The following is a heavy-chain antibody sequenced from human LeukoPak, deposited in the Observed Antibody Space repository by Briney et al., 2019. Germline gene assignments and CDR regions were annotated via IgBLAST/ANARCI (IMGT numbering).Heavy chain of an antibody. CDR2: IYSSGST. J-gene: IGHJ4*02. V-gene: IGHV4-4*07. Sequence: SETLSLTCTVSGGSISSYYWSWIRQPAGKGLEWIGRIYSSGSTNYNPSLKSRVTMSGDTSKNQISLKLSSVTAADTAVYYCARGYHDFSGYWLSYFDYWGQGTLVTVSS. D-gene: IGHD3-22*01. CDR1: GGSISSYY. CDR3: ARGYHDFSGYWLSYFDY.